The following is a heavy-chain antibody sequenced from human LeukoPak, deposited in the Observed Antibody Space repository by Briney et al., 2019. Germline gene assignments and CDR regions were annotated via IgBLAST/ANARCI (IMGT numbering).Heavy chain of an antibody. D-gene: IGHD3-9*01. Sequence: SETLSLTCTVSGGSISSGDYYWSWIRQPPGKGLEWIGYIYYSGSTYYNPSLKSRVTISVDTSKNQFSLKLSSVTAADTAVYYCARRIPENYDILTGYYNVSWFDPWGQGTLVTVSS. CDR3: ARRIPENYDILTGYYNVSWFDP. V-gene: IGHV4-30-4*01. CDR1: GGSISSGDYY. CDR2: IYYSGST. J-gene: IGHJ5*02.